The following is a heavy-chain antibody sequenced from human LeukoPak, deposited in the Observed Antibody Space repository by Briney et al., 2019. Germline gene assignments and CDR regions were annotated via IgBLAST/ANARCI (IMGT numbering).Heavy chain of an antibody. V-gene: IGHV4-39*01. CDR1: GGSISSSSYY. D-gene: IGHD4-17*01. CDR3: ARHLNGAYWDY. Sequence: SETLSLTCTVSGGSISSSSYYWGWIRQPPGKGLEWIENIYNSGSTYYNPSLKSRVTISVDTSKNQFSLKLSSVPAADTAVYYCARHLNGAYWDYWGQGTLVTVSS. CDR2: IYNSGST. J-gene: IGHJ4*02.